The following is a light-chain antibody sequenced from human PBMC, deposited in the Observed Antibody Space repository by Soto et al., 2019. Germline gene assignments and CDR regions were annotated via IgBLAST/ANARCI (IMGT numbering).Light chain of an antibody. CDR3: QQSNSIPPT. V-gene: IGKV1-39*01. CDR1: QNIIRY. Sequence: DIQMTQSPSSLSASVGDGVTITGRASQNIIRYLNWYQQKPWKAPNLLISAASSLQSGVPSRFSGSGSGTLFTLTIRSLQPEDSATYYCQQSNSIPPTFGQGTNVEIE. CDR2: AAS. J-gene: IGKJ1*01.